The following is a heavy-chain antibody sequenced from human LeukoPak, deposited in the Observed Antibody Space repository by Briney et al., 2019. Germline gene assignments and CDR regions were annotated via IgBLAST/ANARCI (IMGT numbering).Heavy chain of an antibody. Sequence: PGGSLRLSCAASGFTFSIYWMSWVRQAPGKGLEWVGNIKQDGSEKYYVDSVKGRLTISRDNAKNSLYLQMNSLRAEDTAVYYCARAVTTLDYYGMDVWGQGTTVIVSS. CDR3: ARAVTTLDYYGMDV. CDR1: GFTFSIYW. J-gene: IGHJ6*02. V-gene: IGHV3-7*04. D-gene: IGHD4-17*01. CDR2: IKQDGSEK.